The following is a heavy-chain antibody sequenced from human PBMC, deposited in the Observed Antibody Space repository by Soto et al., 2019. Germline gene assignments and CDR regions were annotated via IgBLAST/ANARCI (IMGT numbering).Heavy chain of an antibody. CDR3: AHRVLRTVFGLVTTTAIYFDF. D-gene: IGHD3-3*01. J-gene: IGHJ4*02. V-gene: IGHV2-5*02. CDR1: GFPPTTSEGG. CDR2: INWDDDK. Sequence: QITLNESGPPVVNPTKPLPLTCSFPGFPPTTSEGGLGGTGQSPGKAPGWLALINWDDDKRYSASLKSRLTITKDTSKNQVVLTVSDLDPTDTATYYCAHRVLRTVFGLVTTTAIYFDFWGQGTPVAVSS.